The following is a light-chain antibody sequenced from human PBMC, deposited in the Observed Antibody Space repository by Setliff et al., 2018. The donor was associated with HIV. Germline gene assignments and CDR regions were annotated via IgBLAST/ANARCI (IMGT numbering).Light chain of an antibody. CDR1: SSNIGAGFD. CDR2: SFT. J-gene: IGLJ1*01. CDR3: QSYDSSLSGYV. Sequence: HSVLTQPPSVSGAPGQRVTISCTGSSSNIGAGFDVHWYQQFPGTAPKLLIYSFTNRPSGVPDRFSGSKSGTSASLAIAGLQAEDEADYYCQSYDSSLSGYVFGTGTKVTVL. V-gene: IGLV1-40*01.